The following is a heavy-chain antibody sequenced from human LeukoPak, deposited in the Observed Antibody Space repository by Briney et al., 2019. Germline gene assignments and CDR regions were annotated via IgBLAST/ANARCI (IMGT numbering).Heavy chain of an antibody. CDR3: ARIAVAGISVGLGPMDV. CDR2: INPNSGGT. CDR1: GYTFTGYY. V-gene: IGHV1-2*02. D-gene: IGHD6-19*01. J-gene: IGHJ6*03. Sequence: ASVKVSCKGSGYTFTGYYMHWVRQAPGQGVEWMGWINPNSGGTNYAQKFQGRVTMTRDTSISTAYMELSRLRSDDTAVYYCARIAVAGISVGLGPMDVWGKGTTVTVSS.